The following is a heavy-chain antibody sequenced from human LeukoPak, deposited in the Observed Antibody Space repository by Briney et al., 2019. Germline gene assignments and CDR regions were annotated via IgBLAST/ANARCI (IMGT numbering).Heavy chain of an antibody. D-gene: IGHD6-6*01. CDR2: INSDSGGT. CDR1: GYTFTGDF. V-gene: IGHV1-2*02. J-gene: IGHJ5*02. CDR3: ARGNIATRRGENWFDH. Sequence: GASVKVSCKASGYTFTGDFIHWVRQAPGQGRGRVGWINSDSGGTNYARKFQGRVTINRDTSISTAYMGLSSLRSDDTAVFYCARGNIATRRGENWFDHWGQGTLVTVSS.